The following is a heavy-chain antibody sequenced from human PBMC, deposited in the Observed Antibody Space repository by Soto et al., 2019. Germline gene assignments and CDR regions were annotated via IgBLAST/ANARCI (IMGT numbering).Heavy chain of an antibody. J-gene: IGHJ5*02. D-gene: IGHD3-10*01. CDR3: AREWFGELEDFYNTYNWFDP. V-gene: IGHV1-18*01. CDR1: GYTFTSYG. CDR2: ISAYNGNT. Sequence: GASVKVSCKASGYTFTSYGISWVRQAPGQGLEWMGWISAYNGNTNYAQKLQGRVTMTTDTSTSTAYMELRSLRSDDTAVYYCAREWFGELEDFYNTYNWFDPWGQGTLVTVSS.